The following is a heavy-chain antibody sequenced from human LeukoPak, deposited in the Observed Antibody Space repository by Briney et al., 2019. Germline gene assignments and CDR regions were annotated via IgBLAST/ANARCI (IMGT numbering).Heavy chain of an antibody. CDR2: IYYSGST. D-gene: IGHD3-22*01. CDR3: ARTRPIYDSSGYYYEFHY. V-gene: IGHV4-59*01. J-gene: IGHJ4*02. CDR1: GGSISSYY. Sequence: SETLSLTCTVSGGSISSYYWSWIRQPPGKGLEWIGYIYYSGSTNYNPSLKSRGTISVDTSKNQFSLKLSSVTAADTAVYYCARTRPIYDSSGYYYEFHYWGQGTLVTVSS.